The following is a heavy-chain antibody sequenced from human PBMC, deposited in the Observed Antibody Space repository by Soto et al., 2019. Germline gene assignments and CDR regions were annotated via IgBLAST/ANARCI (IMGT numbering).Heavy chain of an antibody. CDR3: AHRVLRTVFGLVTTTAIYFDF. Sequence: QITLNESGPTVVRPTETLTLTCRFSGFSLTTSGVGVAWIRQSPGKAPEWLALIYWDDDKRYSASLKSRLTITKDTSKTQVVLTVSDLDPTDTATYYCAHRVLRTVFGLVTTTAIYFDFWGQGTPVAVSS. CDR2: IYWDDDK. D-gene: IGHD3-3*01. J-gene: IGHJ4*02. V-gene: IGHV2-5*02. CDR1: GFSLTTSGVG.